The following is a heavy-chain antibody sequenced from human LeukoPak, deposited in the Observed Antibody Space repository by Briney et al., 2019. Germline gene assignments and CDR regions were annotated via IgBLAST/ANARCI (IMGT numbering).Heavy chain of an antibody. CDR2: ITAYDGDT. CDR3: ARDYQLPSGPDVFDI. V-gene: IGHV1-18*01. Sequence: ASVKVSCKASGFSFPSYGISWVRQAPGQGLEWIGWITAYDGDTNYAEKFEGRVTMATDTSTSTASMELWSLRSDDTAIYYCARDYQLPSGPDVFDIWGQGTAVTVSS. D-gene: IGHD1-1*01. J-gene: IGHJ3*02. CDR1: GFSFPSYG.